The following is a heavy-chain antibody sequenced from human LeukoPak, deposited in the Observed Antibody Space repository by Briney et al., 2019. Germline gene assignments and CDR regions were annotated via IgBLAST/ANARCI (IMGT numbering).Heavy chain of an antibody. J-gene: IGHJ2*01. CDR3: ARHPGVYWYFDL. V-gene: IGHV4-39*01. Sequence: SETLSLTCTVSGGSISSSSYYWGWIRQPPGKGLEWIGSIYYSGSTYYNPSLKSRVTISVDTSKNQFSLKLSSVTAADTAVYYCARHPGVYWYFDLWGRGTLVTVSS. D-gene: IGHD2-8*01. CDR1: GGSISSSSYY. CDR2: IYYSGST.